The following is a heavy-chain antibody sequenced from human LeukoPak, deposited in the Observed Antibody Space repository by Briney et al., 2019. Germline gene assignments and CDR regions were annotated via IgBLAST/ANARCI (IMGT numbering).Heavy chain of an antibody. CDR3: ARISSVDFWSPFDY. J-gene: IGHJ4*02. Sequence: GGSLRLSCAASGFTFRNYVMSWVRQAPGKGLEWVANIRQDGGEKYYLDSVRGRFTISRDNAKSSLYLQMNPLRAEDTAVYYCARISSVDFWSPFDYWGQGTLVTVSS. CDR1: GFTFRNYV. V-gene: IGHV3-7*05. CDR2: IRQDGGEK. D-gene: IGHD3-3*01.